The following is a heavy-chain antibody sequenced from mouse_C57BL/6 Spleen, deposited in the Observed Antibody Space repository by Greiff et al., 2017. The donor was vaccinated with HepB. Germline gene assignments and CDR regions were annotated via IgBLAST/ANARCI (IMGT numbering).Heavy chain of an antibody. V-gene: IGHV14-4*01. Sequence: QSGAELVRPGASVKLSCTASGFNIKDDYMHWVKQRPEQGLEWIGWIDPENGDTEYASKFQGKATITADTSSNTAYLQLSSLTSEDTAVYYCTYYSNLYYFDYWGQGTTLTVSS. J-gene: IGHJ2*01. CDR1: GFNIKDDY. CDR3: TYYSNLYYFDY. D-gene: IGHD2-5*01. CDR2: IDPENGDT.